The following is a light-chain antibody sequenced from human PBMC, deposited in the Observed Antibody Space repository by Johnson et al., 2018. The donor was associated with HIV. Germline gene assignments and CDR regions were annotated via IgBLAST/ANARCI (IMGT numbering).Light chain of an antibody. Sequence: SVLTQPPSVSAAPGRWVTVSCSGTTSNIGDHSVSWFQHLPGAAPKLLIYDNDRRPSGFPDRFSGSTSAASTTLDLTVLQSGDEGDYYCATWDVSLGANVFGTGTKVTVL. J-gene: IGLJ1*01. CDR2: DND. CDR3: ATWDVSLGANV. CDR1: TSNIGDHS. V-gene: IGLV1-51*02.